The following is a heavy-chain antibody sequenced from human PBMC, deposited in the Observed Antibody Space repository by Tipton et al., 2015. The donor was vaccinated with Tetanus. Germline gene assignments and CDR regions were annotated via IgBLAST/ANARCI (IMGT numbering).Heavy chain of an antibody. D-gene: IGHD1-7*01. V-gene: IGHV3-74*01. CDR3: ARGRYNWTYVRNFLGHDAFDI. CDR2: INSDGSST. J-gene: IGHJ3*02. Sequence: SLRLSCAASGFTFSSYWMHWVRQAPGKGLVWVSRINSDGSSTSYADSVKGRFTISRDNAKNTLYLQMNSLRAEDTAVYYCARGRYNWTYVRNFLGHDAFDIWGQGTMVPVSS. CDR1: GFTFSSYW.